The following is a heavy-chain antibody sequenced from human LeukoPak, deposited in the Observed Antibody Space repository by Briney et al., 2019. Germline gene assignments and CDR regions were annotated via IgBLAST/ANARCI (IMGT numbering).Heavy chain of an antibody. Sequence: SVKVSCKASGGTFSSYAISWVRQAPGQGLEWMGGIIPIFGTANYAQKFQGRVTITADKSTSTAYTELSSLRSEDTAVYYCARVPEGYYGSGSYYPLDYWGQGTLVTVSS. J-gene: IGHJ4*02. D-gene: IGHD3-10*01. CDR3: ARVPEGYYGSGSYYPLDY. CDR1: GGTFSSYA. CDR2: IIPIFGTA. V-gene: IGHV1-69*06.